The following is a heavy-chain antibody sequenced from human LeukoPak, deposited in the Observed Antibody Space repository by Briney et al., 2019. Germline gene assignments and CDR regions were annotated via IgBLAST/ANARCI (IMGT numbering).Heavy chain of an antibody. J-gene: IGHJ4*02. CDR1: GGSISSSSYY. V-gene: IGHV3-72*01. D-gene: IGHD3-22*01. CDR2: TRNKANSYTT. Sequence: PSETLSLTCTVSGGSISSSSYYWGWIRQPPGKGLEWVGRTRNKANSYTTEYAASVKGRFTISRDDSKNSLYLQMNSLKTEDTAVYYCARERGSDYYDSSGYEWGQGTLVTVSS. CDR3: ARERGSDYYDSSGYE.